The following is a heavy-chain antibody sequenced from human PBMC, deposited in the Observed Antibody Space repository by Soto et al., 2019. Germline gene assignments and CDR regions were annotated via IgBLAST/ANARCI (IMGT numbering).Heavy chain of an antibody. J-gene: IGHJ4*02. CDR3: ARLRYYYDSSGYYPWTGFDY. CDR2: INSDGSYT. Sequence: PLRLSCTASLFTFSSYWMHWVLHCPCKLLLWVSRINSDGSYTSYADSVKGRFTISRDNAKNTLYLQMNSLRAEDSAVYYCARLRYYYDSSGYYPWTGFDYWGQGTPVTVSS. D-gene: IGHD3-22*01. V-gene: IGHV3-74*01. CDR1: LFTFSSYW.